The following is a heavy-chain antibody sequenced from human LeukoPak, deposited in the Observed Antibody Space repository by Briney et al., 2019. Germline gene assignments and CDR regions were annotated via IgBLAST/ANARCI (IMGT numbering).Heavy chain of an antibody. J-gene: IGHJ4*02. CDR1: GGSISSSTFY. Sequence: PSETLFLTCTVSGGSISSSTFYWGWIRQPPGMGLEWIGTIYYSGSTYYNPALKSRVTISVDTSKNQFSLRLSSVTAADAAVYYCARGYYHDFWGQGTLVTVSS. CDR3: ARGYYHDF. D-gene: IGHD3-10*01. V-gene: IGHV4-39*01. CDR2: IYYSGST.